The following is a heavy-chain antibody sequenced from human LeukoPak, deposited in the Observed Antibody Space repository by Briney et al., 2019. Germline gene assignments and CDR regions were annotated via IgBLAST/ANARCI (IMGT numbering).Heavy chain of an antibody. CDR3: ASGCLWSGIFDY. D-gene: IGHD3-3*01. CDR1: GLTLSRCM. J-gene: IGHJ4*02. CDR2: INPGRCEK. V-gene: IGHV3-7*01. Sequence: PGGPVRLSCAACGLTLSRCMMIWVRQAPGKGREGVAYINPGRCEKFYVDSVRGRFSISRDNANTSLYLHMNSLNAEDTAVDYCASGCLWSGIFDYWGQGTLVIVSS.